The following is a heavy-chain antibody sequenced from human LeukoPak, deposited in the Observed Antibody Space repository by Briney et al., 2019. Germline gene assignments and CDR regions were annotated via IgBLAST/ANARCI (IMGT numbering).Heavy chain of an antibody. V-gene: IGHV5-51*01. CDR3: ARHPSYTSGWPLDY. Sequence: GESLKISCKGSGYSSTSSWIGWVRRMPGKGLDWMGIIYLGDSETRYSPSFQGQVTISADKSINTAYLQWSSLKASDTAMYYCARHPSYTSGWPLDYWGQGTLVIVSS. J-gene: IGHJ4*02. CDR2: IYLGDSET. CDR1: GYSSTSSW. D-gene: IGHD6-19*01.